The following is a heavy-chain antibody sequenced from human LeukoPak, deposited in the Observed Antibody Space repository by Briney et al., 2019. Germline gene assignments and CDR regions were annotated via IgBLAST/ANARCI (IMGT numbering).Heavy chain of an antibody. CDR3: AKDYSSGWYGFDF. Sequence: GGSLRLSCAASGFTFSSYAMSWVRQAPGKGLEWVSAISGSGGSTYYADSVKGRFTISRDNSKNTLYLPMNSLRAEDTAVYYCAKDYSSGWYGFDFWGQGTLVTVSS. J-gene: IGHJ4*02. CDR1: GFTFSSYA. V-gene: IGHV3-23*01. D-gene: IGHD6-19*01. CDR2: ISGSGGST.